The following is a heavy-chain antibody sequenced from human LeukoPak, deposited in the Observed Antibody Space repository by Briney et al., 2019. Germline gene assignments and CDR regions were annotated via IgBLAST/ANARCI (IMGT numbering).Heavy chain of an antibody. J-gene: IGHJ5*02. CDR1: GYAFTSYG. CDR2: ISAYNGNT. Sequence: GASVKVSCKASGYAFTSYGISWVRQAPGQGLEWMGWISAYNGNTNYAQKLQGRVTMTTVTSTSTAYMELRSLRSDDTAVYYCARTDQYNWNQWWFDPWGQGTLVTVSS. D-gene: IGHD1-20*01. V-gene: IGHV1-18*01. CDR3: ARTDQYNWNQWWFDP.